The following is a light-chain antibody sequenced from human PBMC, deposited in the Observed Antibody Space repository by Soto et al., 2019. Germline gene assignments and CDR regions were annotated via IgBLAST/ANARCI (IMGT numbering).Light chain of an antibody. V-gene: IGKV3-11*01. J-gene: IGKJ5*01. Sequence: EIVLTQFPAALSLSPGEGATLSCRARQSVGSKLAWFQTKPGQAPRLLIYDASNRATGIPARFSGSGSGTDFTVTISSLEPEDFAVYYCQQRSSWPITFGPGTRLEIK. CDR1: QSVGSK. CDR3: QQRSSWPIT. CDR2: DAS.